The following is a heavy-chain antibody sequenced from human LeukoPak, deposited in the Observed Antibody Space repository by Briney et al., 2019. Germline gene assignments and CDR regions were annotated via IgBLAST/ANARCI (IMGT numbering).Heavy chain of an antibody. J-gene: IGHJ4*02. CDR1: GFTVSSNY. V-gene: IGHV3-53*05. Sequence: GGSLRLSCAASGFTVSSNYMSWVRQAPGKGLEWVSVIYSGGSTYYADSVKGRFTISRDNSKNTLNLQMNSLRAQDTAVYYCAKDHDFWSGYLDYFDYWGQGTLVTVSS. CDR2: IYSGGST. CDR3: AKDHDFWSGYLDYFDY. D-gene: IGHD3-3*01.